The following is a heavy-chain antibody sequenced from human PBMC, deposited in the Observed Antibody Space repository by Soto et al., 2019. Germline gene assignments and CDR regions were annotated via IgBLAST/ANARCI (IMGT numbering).Heavy chain of an antibody. D-gene: IGHD3-9*01. V-gene: IGHV4-59*08. J-gene: IGHJ4*02. CDR1: GGSISSYY. CDR2: IYYSGST. Sequence: SETLSLTCTVSGGSISSYYWSWIRQPPGKGLEWIGYIYYSGSTNYNPSLKSRVTISVDTSKNQFSLKLSSVTAADTAVYYCARLTYDILTGSPLYFDYWGQGTLVTVSS. CDR3: ARLTYDILTGSPLYFDY.